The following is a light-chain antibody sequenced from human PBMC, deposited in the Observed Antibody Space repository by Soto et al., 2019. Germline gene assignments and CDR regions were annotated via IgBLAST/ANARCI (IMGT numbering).Light chain of an antibody. CDR3: QKYNSAPPHT. CDR2: AAS. J-gene: IGKJ2*01. CDR1: QGISNY. Sequence: DIQMTQSPSSLSASVGDRVTITCRASQGISNYLAWYQQIPGKVPKLLIYAASSLQSGVPSRFSGSGSGTDFTLTINSLQPEDVATYSCQKYNSAPPHTFGQGTKLEIK. V-gene: IGKV1-27*01.